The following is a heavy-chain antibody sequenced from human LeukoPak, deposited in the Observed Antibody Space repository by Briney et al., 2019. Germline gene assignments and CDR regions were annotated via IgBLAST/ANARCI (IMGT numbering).Heavy chain of an antibody. CDR3: ARVRRQKWLLLRDAFDI. CDR1: GYSISSGYY. V-gene: IGHV4-38-2*02. CDR2: IYHSGST. D-gene: IGHD3-22*01. Sequence: SETLSLTCTVSGYSISSGYYWGWIRQPPGKGLEWIGSIYHSGSTYYNPSLKSRVTISVDTSKNQFSLKLSSVTAADTAVYYCARVRRQKWLLLRDAFDIWGQGTMVTVSS. J-gene: IGHJ3*02.